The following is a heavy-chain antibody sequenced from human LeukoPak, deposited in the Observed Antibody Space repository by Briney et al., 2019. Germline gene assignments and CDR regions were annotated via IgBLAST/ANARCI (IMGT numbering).Heavy chain of an antibody. D-gene: IGHD3-22*01. CDR1: GGSISSSSYY. J-gene: IGHJ4*02. CDR2: IYDSGST. CDR3: ARHFDFDSRGYYANYFDY. Sequence: PSETLSLTCTVSGGSISSSSYYWGWIRQPPGKGLEWIGSIYDSGSTYYNPSLKSRVTVSVDTSKNQFSLKLSSVTAADTAVYYCARHFDFDSRGYYANYFDYWGQGTLVTVSS. V-gene: IGHV4-39*01.